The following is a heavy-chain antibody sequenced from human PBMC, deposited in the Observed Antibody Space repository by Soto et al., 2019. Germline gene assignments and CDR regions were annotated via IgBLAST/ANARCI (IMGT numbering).Heavy chain of an antibody. V-gene: IGHV4-34*01. Sequence: ASETLSLTCAVYGGSFSGYYWSWIRQPPGKGLEWIGEINHSGSTNYNPSLKSRVTISVDTSKNRFSLKLSSVTAADTAVYYCARAVGGIAAAGYYYYGMDVWGQGTTVTVSS. J-gene: IGHJ6*02. CDR2: INHSGST. CDR3: ARAVGGIAAAGYYYYGMDV. D-gene: IGHD6-13*01. CDR1: GGSFSGYY.